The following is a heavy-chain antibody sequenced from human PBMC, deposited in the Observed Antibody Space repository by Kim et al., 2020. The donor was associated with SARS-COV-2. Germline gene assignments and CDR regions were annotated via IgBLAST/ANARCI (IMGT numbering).Heavy chain of an antibody. CDR3: ARVNSGTNWNYVFLDY. Sequence: GGSLRLSCAASGFTFSSYWMSWVRQAPGKGLEWVANIKQDGSEKYYVDSVKGRFTISRDNAKNSLYLQMNSLRAEDTAVYYCARVNSGTNWNYVFLDYWGQGTLVTVSS. CDR1: GFTFSSYW. V-gene: IGHV3-7*03. J-gene: IGHJ4*02. CDR2: IKQDGSEK. D-gene: IGHD1-7*01.